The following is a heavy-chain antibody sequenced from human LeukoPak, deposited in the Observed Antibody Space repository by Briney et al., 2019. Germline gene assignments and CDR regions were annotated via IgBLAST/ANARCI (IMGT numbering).Heavy chain of an antibody. V-gene: IGHV1-69*06. J-gene: IGHJ5*02. D-gene: IGHD6-13*01. CDR1: GGTFSSYA. CDR2: IIPIFGTA. Sequence: GASGTVSCKASGGTFSSYAISWVRQAPGQGLEWMGGIIPIFGTANYAQKFQGRVTITADKSTSTAYMELSSLRSEDTAVYYCARDRTTGYSSSWYVGWFDPWGQGTLVTVSS. CDR3: ARDRTTGYSSSWYVGWFDP.